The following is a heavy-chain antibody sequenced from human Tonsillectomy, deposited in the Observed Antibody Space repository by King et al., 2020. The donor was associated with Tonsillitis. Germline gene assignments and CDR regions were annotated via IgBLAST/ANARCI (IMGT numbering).Heavy chain of an antibody. CDR1: GFTFGDYA. D-gene: IGHD3-22*01. Sequence: VQLVESGGGLVQPGRSLRLSCTASGFTFGDYAMSWVRQAPGKGLEWVGFIRSKAYDGTTEYAASVEGRFTISRDDSKSIAYVQMNSLKIEDTAVYYCTTTLDYYDSSGYSDAFDIWGQGTMVTVSS. CDR2: IRSKAYDGTT. CDR3: TTTLDYYDSSGYSDAFDI. V-gene: IGHV3-49*04. J-gene: IGHJ3*02.